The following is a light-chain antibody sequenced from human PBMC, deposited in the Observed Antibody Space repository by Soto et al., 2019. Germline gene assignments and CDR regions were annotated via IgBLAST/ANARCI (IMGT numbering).Light chain of an antibody. CDR2: GAS. J-gene: IGKJ1*01. CDR1: QSVSSSY. CDR3: QQYGSSPRT. Sequence: SGLPRATSTLASSSGDRATLSLRASQSVSSSYLAWYQQKPGQAPRLLIYGASSRATGIPDRFSGSGSGTDFTLTISRLEPEDFAVYYCQQYGSSPRTFGQGTKVDNK. V-gene: IGKV3-20*01.